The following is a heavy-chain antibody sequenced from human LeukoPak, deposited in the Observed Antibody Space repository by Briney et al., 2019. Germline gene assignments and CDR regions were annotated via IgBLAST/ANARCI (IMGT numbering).Heavy chain of an antibody. D-gene: IGHD3-3*01. V-gene: IGHV3-53*01. CDR2: IYSGGST. Sequence: GESLRLSCAASGFTVSSNYMSWVRQAPGKGLEWVSVIYSGGSTYYADSVKGRFTISRDNSKNTLYLQMNSLRAEDTAVYYCARVNGVVILDYWGQGTLVTVSS. J-gene: IGHJ4*02. CDR3: ARVNGVVILDY. CDR1: GFTVSSNY.